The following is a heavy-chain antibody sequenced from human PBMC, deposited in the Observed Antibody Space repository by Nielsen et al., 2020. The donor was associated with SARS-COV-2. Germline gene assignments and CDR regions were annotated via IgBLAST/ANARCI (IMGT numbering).Heavy chain of an antibody. J-gene: IGHJ4*02. CDR1: GGSFSGYY. V-gene: IGHV4-34*01. Sequence: SETLSLTCAVYGGSFSGYYWSWIRQPPGKGLEWIGEIYHSGSTNYNPSLKSRVTISVDKSKNQFSLKLSSVTAADTAVYYCARVLLTRRIYCSGGSCYSGSFDYWGQGTLVTVSS. D-gene: IGHD2-15*01. CDR3: ARVLLTRRIYCSGGSCYSGSFDY. CDR2: IYHSGST.